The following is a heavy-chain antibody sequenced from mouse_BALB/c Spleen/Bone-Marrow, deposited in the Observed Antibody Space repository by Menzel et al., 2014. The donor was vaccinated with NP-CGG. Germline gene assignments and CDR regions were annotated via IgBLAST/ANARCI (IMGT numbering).Heavy chain of an antibody. CDR3: AREDYYGSSYFDY. CDR2: ILPGSGST. Sequence: VKLVESGAELMKPGASVKISCKATGYTFSSYWIEWVKQRPGHGLEWIGEILPGSGSTIYNEKFKGKATFTADTSSNTAYMQLSSLTSEDSAVYYCAREDYYGSSYFDYWGQGATLTVPS. V-gene: IGHV1-9*01. CDR1: GYTFSSYW. J-gene: IGHJ2*01. D-gene: IGHD1-1*01.